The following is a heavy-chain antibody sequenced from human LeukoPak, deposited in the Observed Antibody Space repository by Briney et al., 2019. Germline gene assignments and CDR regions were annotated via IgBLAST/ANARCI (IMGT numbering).Heavy chain of an antibody. Sequence: SQTLSLTCAISGDSVSSNSAAWNWIRQSPSRGLERLGRTYYRSKWYNDYAVSVKSRITINPDTSKNQFSLQLNSVTPEDTAVYYCARDGPTPYYYDSSGYSFTFDYWGQGTLVTVSS. V-gene: IGHV6-1*01. D-gene: IGHD3-22*01. J-gene: IGHJ4*02. CDR1: GDSVSSNSAA. CDR3: ARDGPTPYYYDSSGYSFTFDY. CDR2: TYYRSKWYN.